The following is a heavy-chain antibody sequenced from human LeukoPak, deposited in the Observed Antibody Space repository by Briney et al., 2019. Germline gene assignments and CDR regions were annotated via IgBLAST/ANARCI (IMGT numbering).Heavy chain of an antibody. CDR1: GFTFSSYA. D-gene: IGHD6-6*01. V-gene: IGHV3-23*01. CDR2: ISGSGGNT. Sequence: GGSLRLSCAASGFTFSSYAMSWVRQAPGKGLEWVSAISGSGGNTYYADPVKGRFTISRDNSKNTLYLQMNSLRAEDTAVYYCAKDLYPGSWYYGMDVWGQGTTVTVPS. J-gene: IGHJ6*02. CDR3: AKDLYPGSWYYGMDV.